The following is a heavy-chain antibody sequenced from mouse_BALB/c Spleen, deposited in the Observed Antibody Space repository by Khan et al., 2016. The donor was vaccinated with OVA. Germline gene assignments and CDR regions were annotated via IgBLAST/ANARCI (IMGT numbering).Heavy chain of an antibody. CDR1: GYTFSDYN. J-gene: IGHJ3*01. CDR3: ARHGYGGFAY. D-gene: IGHD2-2*01. CDR2: IIPNNGGT. V-gene: IGHV1-18*01. Sequence: VRLQQSGPDLMKPGASVKLPCKTSGYTFSDYNMAWVKQSHGKSLEWIGDIIPNNGGTIYNQKFKGKATLTVDKSSSTAYMELRSLTSEDTAVYYCARHGYGGFAYWGQGTLVTVSA.